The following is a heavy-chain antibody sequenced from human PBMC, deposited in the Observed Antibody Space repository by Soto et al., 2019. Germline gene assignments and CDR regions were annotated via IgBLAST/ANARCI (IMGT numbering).Heavy chain of an antibody. J-gene: IGHJ4*02. D-gene: IGHD3-3*01. CDR1: GFAFSRYG. V-gene: IGHV3-23*01. CDR3: SRFGPGADY. CDR2: ISGSGYSI. Sequence: LESGGASVQPGGSVRLSCVVSGFAFSRYGMNWVRRAPGKELEWVAHISGSGYSINYAESVKGRFTISRDNSKGTLYLQMNSLTVEDTALYYCSRFGPGADYWGQGTLVTVSS.